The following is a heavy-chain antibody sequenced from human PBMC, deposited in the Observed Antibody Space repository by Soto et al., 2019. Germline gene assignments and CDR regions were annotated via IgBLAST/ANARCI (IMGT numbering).Heavy chain of an antibody. CDR3: ASLYYDLLTGYYGPFDY. J-gene: IGHJ4*02. CDR1: GGSISSDY. CDR2: IYYSGST. V-gene: IGHV4-59*08. Sequence: SETLSLTCTVSGGSISSDYWSWIRQPPGKGLEWIGYIYYSGSTNYNPSLKSRVTISVDTSKNQFSLKLSSVTAADTAVYYCASLYYDLLTGYYGPFDYWGQGTLVTVS. D-gene: IGHD3-9*01.